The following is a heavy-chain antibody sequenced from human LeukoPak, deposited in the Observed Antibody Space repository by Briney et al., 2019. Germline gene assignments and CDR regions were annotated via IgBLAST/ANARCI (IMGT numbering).Heavy chain of an antibody. CDR2: IKQDGSEK. CDR1: GSTFSSYA. CDR3: ARDSVHGYYDSSGYSTLFDY. D-gene: IGHD3-22*01. Sequence: PGGSLRLSCAASGSTFSSYAMSWVRQAPGKGLEWVANIKQDGSEKYYVDSVKGRFTISRDNAKNSLYLQMNSLRAEDTAVYYCARDSVHGYYDSSGYSTLFDYWGQGTLVTVSS. J-gene: IGHJ4*02. V-gene: IGHV3-7*01.